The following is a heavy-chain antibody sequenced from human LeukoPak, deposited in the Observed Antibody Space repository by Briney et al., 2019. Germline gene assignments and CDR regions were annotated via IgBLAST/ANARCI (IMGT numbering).Heavy chain of an antibody. CDR1: GGSFSGYY. D-gene: IGHD2-15*01. CDR2: INHSGST. CDR3: ARGLYCSGGSCLGYYYYYMDV. Sequence: PSETLSLTCAVYGGSFSGYYWSWIRQPPGKGLEWIGEINHSGSTNYNPSLKSRVTISVGTSKNQFSLKLSSVTAADTAVYYCARGLYCSGGSCLGYYYYYMDVWGKGTTVTVSS. V-gene: IGHV4-34*01. J-gene: IGHJ6*03.